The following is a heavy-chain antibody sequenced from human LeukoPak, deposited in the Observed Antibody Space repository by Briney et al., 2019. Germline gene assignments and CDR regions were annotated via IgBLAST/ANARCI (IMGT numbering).Heavy chain of an antibody. D-gene: IGHD1-26*01. J-gene: IGHJ6*03. Sequence: ASVKVSCKASGYTFTSYGISWVRQAPGQGLEWMGWISAYNGNTNYAQKLQGRVTMTTDTSTSTAYMELRSLRSDDTAVYYCARDLTRRSLGYYYYCMDVWGKGTTVTVSS. CDR1: GYTFTSYG. V-gene: IGHV1-18*01. CDR3: ARDLTRRSLGYYYYCMDV. CDR2: ISAYNGNT.